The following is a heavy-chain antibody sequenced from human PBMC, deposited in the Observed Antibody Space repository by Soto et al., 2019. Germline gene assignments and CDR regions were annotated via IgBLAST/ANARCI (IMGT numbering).Heavy chain of an antibody. CDR3: ARVRLTYYYDSSGSDY. Sequence: QVQLQQWGAGLLKPSETLSLTCAVYGGSFSGYYWSWIRQPPGKGLEWIGEINHSGSTNYNPSLKSRVTISVDTSKNQFSLKLSSVTAADTAVYYCARVRLTYYYDSSGSDYWGQGTLVTVSS. CDR1: GGSFSGYY. V-gene: IGHV4-34*01. D-gene: IGHD3-22*01. CDR2: INHSGST. J-gene: IGHJ4*02.